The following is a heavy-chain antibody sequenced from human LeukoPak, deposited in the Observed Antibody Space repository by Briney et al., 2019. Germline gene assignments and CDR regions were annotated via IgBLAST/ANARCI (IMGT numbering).Heavy chain of an antibody. J-gene: IGHJ4*02. D-gene: IGHD3-22*01. CDR1: GYTFTGYY. CDR3: ARGTPSQYYYDSSGYGFDY. V-gene: IGHV1-2*04. CDR2: INPNSGGT. Sequence: ASVKVSCKASGYTFTGYYMHWVRQAPGQGLEWMGWINPNSGGTNYAQKFQGWVTMTRDTSISTAYMELSRLRSDDTAVYYCARGTPSQYYYDSSGYGFDYWGQGTLVTVSS.